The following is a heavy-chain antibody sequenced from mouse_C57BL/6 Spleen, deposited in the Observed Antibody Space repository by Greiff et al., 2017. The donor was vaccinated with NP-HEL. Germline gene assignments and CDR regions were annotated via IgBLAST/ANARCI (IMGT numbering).Heavy chain of an antibody. CDR1: GFNIKDYY. V-gene: IGHV14-1*01. CDR2: IDPEDGDT. J-gene: IGHJ4*01. CDR3: TTDSSGSYYYAMDY. D-gene: IGHD3-2*02. Sequence: EVQLQQSGAELVRPGASVKLSCTASGFNIKDYYMHWVKQRPEQGLEWIGRIDPEDGDTEYAPKFQGKATMTADTSSNTAYLQLSSLTSEDTAVYYCTTDSSGSYYYAMDYWGQGASVTVSS.